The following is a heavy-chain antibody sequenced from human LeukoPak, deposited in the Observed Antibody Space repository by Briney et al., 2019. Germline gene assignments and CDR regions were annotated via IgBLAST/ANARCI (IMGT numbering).Heavy chain of an antibody. J-gene: IGHJ6*03. CDR1: GFTFTNYA. CDR3: ARDPYSGNYGAYYYYYMDV. CDR2: ISIMSDAT. Sequence: GGSLRLSCVASGFTFTNYAFNWVRQAPGKGLEWVSLISIMSDATYYAPSVKGRFTISRDNSKNTLYLQMNSLRPEDTAVYYCARDPYSGNYGAYYYYYMDVWGKGTTVTISS. V-gene: IGHV3-23*01. D-gene: IGHD1-26*01.